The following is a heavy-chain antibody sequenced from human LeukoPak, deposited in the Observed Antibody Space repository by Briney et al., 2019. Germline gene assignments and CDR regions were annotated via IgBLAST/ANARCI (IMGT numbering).Heavy chain of an antibody. Sequence: SVTVPCKASGGTFSSYAISWVRQPAGQGRERMGGIIPIFGTANYAQKFQGRVTITADKSTSTAYMELSSLRSEDTAVYYCTRVPTTGTTGDYYYGMDVWGKGTTVTVSS. J-gene: IGHJ6*04. D-gene: IGHD1-1*01. CDR1: GGTFSSYA. CDR2: IIPIFGTA. CDR3: TRVPTTGTTGDYYYGMDV. V-gene: IGHV1-69*06.